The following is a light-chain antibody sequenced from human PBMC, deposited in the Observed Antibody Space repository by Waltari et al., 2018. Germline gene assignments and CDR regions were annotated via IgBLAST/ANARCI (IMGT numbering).Light chain of an antibody. Sequence: FVLTQSPDSLSLSAGERATLSCKSSQDIKKFLAWYQQKPGQAPRLISHDASTRSTGIPARFSGSGSGTDFTLTINSVEPEDFAVYYCQQRSNWPRISFGQGTRLELK. J-gene: IGKJ5*01. CDR3: QQRSNWPRIS. V-gene: IGKV3-11*01. CDR1: QDIKKF. CDR2: DAS.